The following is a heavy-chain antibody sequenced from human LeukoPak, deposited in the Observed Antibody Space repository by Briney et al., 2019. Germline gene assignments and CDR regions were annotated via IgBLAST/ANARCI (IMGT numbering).Heavy chain of an antibody. CDR3: ARVYCSGGSCYLGFDY. CDR2: ISSSSSYI. Sequence: PGGSLRLSCAASGVTFSNDIMNWGRQAPGEGLGGGSAISSSSSYIYYAHSVKGRFTISRDNAKNSLYLQMNSLRAEDTAVYHCARVYCSGGSCYLGFDYWGQGTLVTVSS. V-gene: IGHV3-21*01. CDR1: GVTFSNDI. J-gene: IGHJ4*02. D-gene: IGHD2-15*01.